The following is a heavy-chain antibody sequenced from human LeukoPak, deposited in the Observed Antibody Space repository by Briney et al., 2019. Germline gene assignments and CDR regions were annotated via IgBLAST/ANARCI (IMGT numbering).Heavy chain of an antibody. CDR3: ARDLESTTMIVVAGDAFDI. J-gene: IGHJ3*02. CDR2: IYSGGST. CDR1: GFIVSSNY. V-gene: IGHV3-53*05. Sequence: GGSLRLSCAASGFIVSSNYMSWVRQAPGKGLEWVSLIYSGGSTYYADSVKGRFTISRDNSKNTLYLQMNSLRAEDTAVYYCARDLESTTMIVVAGDAFDIWGQGTMVTVSS. D-gene: IGHD3-22*01.